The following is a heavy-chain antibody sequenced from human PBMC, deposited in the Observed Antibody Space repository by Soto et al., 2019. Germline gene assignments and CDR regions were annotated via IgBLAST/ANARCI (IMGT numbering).Heavy chain of an antibody. D-gene: IGHD3-22*01. CDR2: IWYDGSNE. CDR1: GFIFSSYG. V-gene: IGHV3-33*01. J-gene: IGHJ5*02. CDR3: ARAVTMKVHWFDP. Sequence: HPGGSLRLSCAASGFIFSSYGMHWVRQTPGKGLEWVAVIWYDGSNEYYADSVKGRFTISRDNSKNTLYLQMNSLRAEDTAVYYCARAVTMKVHWFDPWGQGALVTVSS.